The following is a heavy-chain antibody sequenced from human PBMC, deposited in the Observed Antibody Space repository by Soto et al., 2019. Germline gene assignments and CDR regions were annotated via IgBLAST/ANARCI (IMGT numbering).Heavy chain of an antibody. J-gene: IGHJ4*02. CDR1: GFTFCDYA. V-gene: IGHV3-49*03. CDR2: IRSKAYGGTT. CDR3: TRNVIAVV. D-gene: IGHD6-19*01. Sequence: GGSLRLACTASGFTFCDYAMSWFRQAPGKGLEWVGFIRSKAYGGTTEYAASVKGRFTISRDDSKSIAYLQMNSLKTEDTAVYYCTRNVIAVVWGQGTLVTVSS.